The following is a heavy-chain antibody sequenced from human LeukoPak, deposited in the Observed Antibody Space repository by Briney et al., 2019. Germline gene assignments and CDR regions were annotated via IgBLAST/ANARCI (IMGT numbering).Heavy chain of an antibody. CDR3: ARGPVSSLAFDY. J-gene: IGHJ4*02. Sequence: GGSLRLSCAVSGFNVSSNYLNWVRQAPGKGPEWVSVIYSGGSTYYADSVKGRFTISRDNSKNTLYLQMNSLRAEDTAVYYCARGPVSSLAFDYWGQGTLVTVSS. CDR2: IYSGGST. V-gene: IGHV3-66*01. D-gene: IGHD3-16*02. CDR1: GFNVSSNY.